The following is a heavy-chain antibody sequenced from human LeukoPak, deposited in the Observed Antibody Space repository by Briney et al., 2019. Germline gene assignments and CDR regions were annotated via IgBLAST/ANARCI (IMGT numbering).Heavy chain of an antibody. CDR2: IYTSGST. Sequence: TSETLSLTCTVSGVSISSYYWSWIRQPAGKGLEWIGHIYTSGSTNYNPSLKSRVTISVDTSKNQFSLKLSSVTAADTAIYYCARGRSGWYLSYYYYMDVWGKGTTVTISS. J-gene: IGHJ6*03. V-gene: IGHV4-4*07. D-gene: IGHD6-19*01. CDR1: GVSISSYY. CDR3: ARGRSGWYLSYYYYMDV.